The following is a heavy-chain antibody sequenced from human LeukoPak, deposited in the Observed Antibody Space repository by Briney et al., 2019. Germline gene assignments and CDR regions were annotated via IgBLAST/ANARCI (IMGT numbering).Heavy chain of an antibody. CDR3: AGAPYYDPANFDY. Sequence: SQTLSLTCAVSGGSISSGGYSWSWIRQHPGKGLEWIGYIYYSGSTNYNPSLKSRVTISVDTSKNQFSLKLSSVTAADTAVYYCAGAPYYDPANFDYWGQGTLVTVSS. CDR2: IYYSGST. J-gene: IGHJ4*02. V-gene: IGHV4-31*11. D-gene: IGHD3-22*01. CDR1: GGSISSGGYS.